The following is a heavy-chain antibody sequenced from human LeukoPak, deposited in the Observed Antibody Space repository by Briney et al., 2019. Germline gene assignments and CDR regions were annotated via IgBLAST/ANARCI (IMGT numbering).Heavy chain of an antibody. CDR1: GFTFSSYE. CDR3: ARDRGSSWSDYYYYYGMDV. V-gene: IGHV3-48*03. D-gene: IGHD6-13*01. CDR2: ISSSGSTI. Sequence: PGGSLRLSCAASGFTFSSYEMNWVRQAPGKGLECVSYISSSGSTIYYADSVKGRFTISRDNAKNSLYLQMNSLRAEDTAVYYCARDRGSSWSDYYYYYGMDVWGQGTTVTVSS. J-gene: IGHJ6*02.